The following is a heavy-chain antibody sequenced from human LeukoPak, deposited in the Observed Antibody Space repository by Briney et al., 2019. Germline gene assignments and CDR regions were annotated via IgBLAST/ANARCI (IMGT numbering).Heavy chain of an antibody. CDR3: ARSYYYDSSGYYDHNFDY. CDR2: IWYDGSNK. V-gene: IGHV3-33*08. CDR1: GFTFSSYG. J-gene: IGHJ4*02. Sequence: GGSLRLSCSATGFTFSSYGMHWVRQAPGKGLEWVAVIWYDGSNKYYADSVKGRFTISRDNSKNTLYLQMNSLRAEDTAVYYCARSYYYDSSGYYDHNFDYWGQGTLVTVSS. D-gene: IGHD3-22*01.